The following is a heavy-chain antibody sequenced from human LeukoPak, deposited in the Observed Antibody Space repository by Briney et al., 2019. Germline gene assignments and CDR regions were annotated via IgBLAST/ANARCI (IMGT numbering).Heavy chain of an antibody. CDR1: GFTFSSYW. D-gene: IGHD6-13*01. J-gene: IGHJ6*02. Sequence: PGGSLRLSCAASGFTFSSYWMHWVRQAPGKGLVWVSRINSDGSSTSYADSVKGRFTISRDNAKNTLYLQMNSLRAEDTAVYYCARVRAAAGRKTHYYYYGMDVRGQGTTVTVSS. CDR2: INSDGSST. CDR3: ARVRAAAGRKTHYYYYGMDV. V-gene: IGHV3-74*01.